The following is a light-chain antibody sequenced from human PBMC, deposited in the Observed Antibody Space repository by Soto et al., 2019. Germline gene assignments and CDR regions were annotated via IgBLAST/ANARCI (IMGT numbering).Light chain of an antibody. CDR2: AAS. V-gene: IGKV1-9*01. CDR1: QGISSY. Sequence: DIQLTQSPSFLSASVGDRVTITCRASQGISSYLAWYQQKPGKAPKLLIYAASTLQSGVPSRFSGSGSGTEFTLTISSLQPEDFATYYCHQVNGYLPLTFGGGTKVEIK. CDR3: HQVNGYLPLT. J-gene: IGKJ4*01.